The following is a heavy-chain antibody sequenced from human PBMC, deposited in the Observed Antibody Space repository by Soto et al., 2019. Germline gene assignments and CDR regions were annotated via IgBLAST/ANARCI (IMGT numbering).Heavy chain of an antibody. J-gene: IGHJ4*02. CDR1: GGSISSYY. V-gene: IGHV4-59*01. CDR3: ARGKGYGSGSYDY. D-gene: IGHD3-10*01. CDR2: IYYSGST. Sequence: QVQLQESGPGLVKPSETLSLTCTVSGGSISSYYWSWIRQPPGKGLEWIGYIYYSGSTNYHPCLKRRLATTIASSKNEFSLKRRSVTAAGTAVYYWARGKGYGSGSYDYWGQGTLVTVSS.